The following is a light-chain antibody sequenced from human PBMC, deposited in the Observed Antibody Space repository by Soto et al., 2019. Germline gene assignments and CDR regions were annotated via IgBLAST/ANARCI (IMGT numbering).Light chain of an antibody. CDR1: QAMNTY. CDR3: QQLRSYPIT. J-gene: IGKJ5*01. CDR2: GAS. V-gene: IGKV1-9*01. Sequence: DIQLTQSPSFLSASVGDRVTISCRASQAMNTYIAWYQQRPGAAPKLLVYGASTLYTGVPSRFSGSESGAVFTLTISSLQPEDFATYYCQQLRSYPITFGQGTRLEIK.